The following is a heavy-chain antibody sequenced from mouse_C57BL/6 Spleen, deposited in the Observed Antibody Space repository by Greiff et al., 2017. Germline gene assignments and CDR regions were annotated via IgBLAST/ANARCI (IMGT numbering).Heavy chain of an antibody. CDR3: ARPFITTAGYAMDY. V-gene: IGHV1-7*01. J-gene: IGHJ4*01. D-gene: IGHD1-1*01. CDR1: GYTITSYW. CDR2: LNPSSGYT. Sequence: VQLQQSGAELAKPGASVKLSCKASGYTITSYWMHWVKQRPGQGLEWIGYLNPSSGYTKYNQKFKDKATLTADKSSSTAYMPLSSLTYEDSAVYYCARPFITTAGYAMDYWGQGTSVTVSS.